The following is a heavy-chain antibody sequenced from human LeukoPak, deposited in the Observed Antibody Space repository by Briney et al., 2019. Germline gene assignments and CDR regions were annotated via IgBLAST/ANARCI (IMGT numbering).Heavy chain of an antibody. D-gene: IGHD3-10*01. J-gene: IGHJ4*02. CDR2: MDPNSGNT. Sequence: ASVKVSCKASGYTFTSYDVHWVRQATGQGLEWMGWMDPNSGNTGYAQKFQGRVTMTRDTSISTAYMELNSLRSEDTAVYYCARLVVRGTTGDAGDFWGQGTLVTVSS. CDR1: GYTFTSYD. CDR3: ARLVVRGTTGDAGDF. V-gene: IGHV1-8*01.